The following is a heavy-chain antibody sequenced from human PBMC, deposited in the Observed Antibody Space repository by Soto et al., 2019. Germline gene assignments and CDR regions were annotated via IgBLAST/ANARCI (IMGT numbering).Heavy chain of an antibody. Sequence: PSETLSLTCTVSGGSISSSSYYWGWIRQPPGKGLEWIGSIYYSGSTYYNPSLKSRVTISVDTSKNQFSLKLSSVTAADTAVYYCARHMLGYCSGGSCYQIDYWGQGTLVTVSS. CDR2: IYYSGST. CDR1: GGSISSSSYY. D-gene: IGHD2-15*01. V-gene: IGHV4-39*01. CDR3: ARHMLGYCSGGSCYQIDY. J-gene: IGHJ4*02.